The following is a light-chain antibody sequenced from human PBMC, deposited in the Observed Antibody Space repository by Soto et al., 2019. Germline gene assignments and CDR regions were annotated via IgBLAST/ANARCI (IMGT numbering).Light chain of an antibody. V-gene: IGLV2-8*01. CDR2: DVS. Sequence: QSALTQPPSASGSLGQSVTISCTGTSSDVGGYNYVSWYQQHPGKAPKLLIYDVSHRPSGVLDRFSGSKSGNTASLTVSGLQAEDEADYYCSSYAGSNNLVFGTGTKLTVL. CDR3: SSYAGSNNLV. CDR1: SSDVGGYNY. J-gene: IGLJ1*01.